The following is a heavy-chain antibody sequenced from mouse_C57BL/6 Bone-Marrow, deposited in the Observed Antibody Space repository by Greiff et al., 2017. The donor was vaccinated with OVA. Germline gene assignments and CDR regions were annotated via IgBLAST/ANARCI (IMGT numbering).Heavy chain of an antibody. J-gene: IGHJ4*01. CDR2: INPYNGDT. Sequence: EVQLQQSGPELVKPGDSVKISCKASGYSFTGYFMNWVMQSHGKSLEWIGRINPYNGDTFYNQKFKGKATLTVDKSSSTAHMELRSLTSEDSAVYYGARQDYYDSSEYYAMDYWGQGTSVTVSS. CDR1: GYSFTGYF. CDR3: ARQDYYDSSEYYAMDY. D-gene: IGHD1-1*01. V-gene: IGHV1-20*01.